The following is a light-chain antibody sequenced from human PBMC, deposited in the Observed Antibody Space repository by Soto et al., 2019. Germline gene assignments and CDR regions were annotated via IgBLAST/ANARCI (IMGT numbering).Light chain of an antibody. J-gene: IGKJ1*01. CDR1: QSVSSY. Sequence: EIVLTQSPATLSLSPGERATLSCSASQSVSSYLAWYQQKPGQAPRLLIYDASNRATGIPARFSGSGSGTDFTLTLRRLEPEDFAVYYCQQRSNWPSTFGQGTKVDIK. V-gene: IGKV3-11*01. CDR2: DAS. CDR3: QQRSNWPST.